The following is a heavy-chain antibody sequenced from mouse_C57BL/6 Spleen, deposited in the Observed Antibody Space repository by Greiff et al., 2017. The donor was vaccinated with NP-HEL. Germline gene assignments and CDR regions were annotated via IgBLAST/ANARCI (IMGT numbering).Heavy chain of an antibody. D-gene: IGHD2-1*01. J-gene: IGHJ4*01. V-gene: IGHV1-80*01. CDR1: GYAFSSYW. CDR2: IYPGDGDT. Sequence: VKLQESGAELVKPGASVKISCKASGYAFSSYWMNWVKQRPGKGLEWIGQIYPGDGDTNYNGKFKGKATLTADKSSSTAYMQLSSLTSEDSAVYFCARSGGNSSMDYWGQGTSVTVSS. CDR3: ARSGGNSSMDY.